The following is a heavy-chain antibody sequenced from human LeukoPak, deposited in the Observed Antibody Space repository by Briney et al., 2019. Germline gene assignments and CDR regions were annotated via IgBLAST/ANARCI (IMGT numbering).Heavy chain of an antibody. J-gene: IGHJ4*02. CDR2: IIAIFSTA. V-gene: IGHV1-69*05. Sequence: SVKVSCKASGGSFRNNAISWVRQAPGQGLEWMGTIIAIFSTANYAQKFQGRFTITTDESTSTVYMELSSLSSEDTAVYYCASVLWELPKGCYFDFWGQGTLVTVSS. CDR3: ASVLWELPKGCYFDF. D-gene: IGHD3-16*01. CDR1: GGSFRNNA.